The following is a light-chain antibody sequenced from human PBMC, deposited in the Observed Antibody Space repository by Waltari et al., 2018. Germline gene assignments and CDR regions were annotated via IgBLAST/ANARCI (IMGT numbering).Light chain of an antibody. CDR3: QQCNNWPYT. CDR1: QTVSST. J-gene: IGKJ2*01. Sequence: EIVMTQSPATLSVSPGERAILSCRDSQTVSSTLAWYQQKPGQAPRLLIYGASTRATGSPARFSGSGSGTDFTLTISSLQSEDFAVYYCQQCNNWPYTFGQGTRLEIK. V-gene: IGKV3-15*01. CDR2: GAS.